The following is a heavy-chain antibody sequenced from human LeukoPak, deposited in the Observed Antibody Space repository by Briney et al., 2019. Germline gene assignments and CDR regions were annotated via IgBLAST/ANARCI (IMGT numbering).Heavy chain of an antibody. CDR2: IYYSEYT. Sequence: SETLSLTCNVSGGSISSGGYYWNWIRQHPGKGLEWIGHIYYSEYTYYNPSLRSRVSISVDTSKNQFSLKLDSVSVADTAVYYCAREVVSMIEVGYFDSWGQGTLVTVSS. J-gene: IGHJ4*02. CDR3: AREVVSMIEVGYFDS. CDR1: GGSISSGGYY. V-gene: IGHV4-31*03. D-gene: IGHD3-22*01.